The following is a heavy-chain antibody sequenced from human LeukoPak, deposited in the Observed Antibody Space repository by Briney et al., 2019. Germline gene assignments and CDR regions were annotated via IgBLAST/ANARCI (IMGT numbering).Heavy chain of an antibody. V-gene: IGHV4-61*09. D-gene: IGHD1-26*01. Sequence: PSQTLSLTCTVSGGSISSGSYYWSWLRQPAGKRLEWIGHIYRSGSTNYNPSLKSRVTISVDTSENQFSLKLSSVTAADTAVYYCARVRSYWFDHWGQGTLVTVSS. CDR2: IYRSGST. J-gene: IGHJ5*02. CDR3: ARVRSYWFDH. CDR1: GGSISSGSYY.